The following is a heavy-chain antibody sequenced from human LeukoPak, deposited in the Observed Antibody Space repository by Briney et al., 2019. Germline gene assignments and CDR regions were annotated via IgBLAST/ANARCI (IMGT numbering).Heavy chain of an antibody. Sequence: SVKVSCKASGGTFSSYAISRVRQAPGQGLEWMGGIIPIFGTANYAQKFQGRVTITADESTSTAYMELSSLRSEDTAVYYCARYYYDSSGYHLYYFDYWGQGTLVTVSS. D-gene: IGHD3-22*01. J-gene: IGHJ4*02. CDR1: GGTFSSYA. CDR2: IIPIFGTA. CDR3: ARYYYDSSGYHLYYFDY. V-gene: IGHV1-69*13.